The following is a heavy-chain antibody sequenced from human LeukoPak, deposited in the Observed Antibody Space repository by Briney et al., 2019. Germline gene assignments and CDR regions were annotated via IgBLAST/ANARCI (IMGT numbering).Heavy chain of an antibody. CDR2: INHSGST. CDR3: ARGYSYIESMDY. D-gene: IGHD5-18*01. CDR1: GGSISSYY. V-gene: IGHV4-34*01. Sequence: PSETLSLTCTVSGGSISSYYWSWIRQPPGKGLEWIGEINHSGSTNYNPSLKSRVTISVDTSKNQFSLKLSSVTAADTAVYYCARGYSYIESMDYWGQGTLVTVSS. J-gene: IGHJ4*02.